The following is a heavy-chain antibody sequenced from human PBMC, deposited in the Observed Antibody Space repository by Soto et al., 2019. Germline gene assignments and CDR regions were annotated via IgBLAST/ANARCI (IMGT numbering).Heavy chain of an antibody. CDR1: GYSFTSYW. J-gene: IGHJ4*02. CDR3: AKNLLEYYDYVWGSYLLYYFDY. Sequence: GESLKISCKGSGYSFTSYWIGWVRQMPGKGLEWMGIIYPGDSDTRYSPSFQGQVTISADKSISTAYLQWSSLRAEDTAVYYCAKNLLEYYDYVWGSYLLYYFDYWGQGTLVTVSS. D-gene: IGHD3-16*02. CDR2: IYPGDSDT. V-gene: IGHV5-51*01.